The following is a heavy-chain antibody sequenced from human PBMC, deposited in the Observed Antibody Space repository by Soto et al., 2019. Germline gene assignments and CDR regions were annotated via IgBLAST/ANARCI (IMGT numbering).Heavy chain of an antibody. CDR1: GYTFTSYG. Sequence: QVQLVQSGAEVKKPGASVKVSCKASGYTFTSYGISWVRQAPGQGLEWMGWISGYNGNTKYAQKLQGRVNMTTDTSTGTANMELRRLRSDDTAVYYCARDLGGQLVDYWGPGTLVTVSS. V-gene: IGHV1-18*01. D-gene: IGHD1-26*01. CDR3: ARDLGGQLVDY. J-gene: IGHJ4*02. CDR2: ISGYNGNT.